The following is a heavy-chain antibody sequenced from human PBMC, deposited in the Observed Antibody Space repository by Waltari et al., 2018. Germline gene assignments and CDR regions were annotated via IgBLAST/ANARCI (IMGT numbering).Heavy chain of an antibody. CDR2: IYYSGST. CDR3: ARENGGYCSSTSCYADAFDI. J-gene: IGHJ3*02. CDR1: GGSISSSSYY. D-gene: IGHD2-2*01. V-gene: IGHV4-39*07. Sequence: QLQLQESGPGLVKPSETLSLTCTVSGGSISSSSYYWGWIRQPPGQGLEWIGSIYYSGSTYYNPSLKSRVTISVDTSKNQFSLKLSSVTAADTAVYYCARENGGYCSSTSCYADAFDIWGQGTMVTVSS.